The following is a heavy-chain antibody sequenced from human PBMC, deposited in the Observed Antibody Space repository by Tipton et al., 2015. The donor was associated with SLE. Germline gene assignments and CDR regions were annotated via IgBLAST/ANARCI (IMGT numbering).Heavy chain of an antibody. D-gene: IGHD6-13*01. CDR3: AKDPLAAAGGRPLFDY. CDR2: ISGSGGST. CDR1: GFTFSSYA. Sequence: SLRLSCAASGFTFSSYAMSWVRQAPGKGLEWVSAISGSGGSTYYADSVKGRFTISRDNSKNTLYLQMNSLRAEDTAVYYCAKDPLAAAGGRPLFDYWGQGTLVTVSS. J-gene: IGHJ4*02. V-gene: IGHV3-23*01.